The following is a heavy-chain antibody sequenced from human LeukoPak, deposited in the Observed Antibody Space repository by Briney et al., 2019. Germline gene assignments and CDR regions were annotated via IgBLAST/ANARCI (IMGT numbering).Heavy chain of an antibody. CDR3: AREDYYGSGSYYPEIDY. V-gene: IGHV1-46*01. D-gene: IGHD3-10*01. Sequence: GASVKVSCKASGYTFTSYYMHWVRQAPGQGLEWMGIINPSGGSTSYAQKFQGRVTMTRDMSTSTVYMELSSLRSEDTAVYYCAREDYYGSGSYYPEIDYWGQGTLVTVSS. J-gene: IGHJ4*02. CDR1: GYTFTSYY. CDR2: INPSGGST.